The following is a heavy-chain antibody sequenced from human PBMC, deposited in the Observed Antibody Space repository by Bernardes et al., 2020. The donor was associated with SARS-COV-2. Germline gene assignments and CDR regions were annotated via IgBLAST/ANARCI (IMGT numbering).Heavy chain of an antibody. CDR1: GFTFSNYA. Sequence: GSLRLSCAASGFTFSNYAMTWVRQAPGKGLEWVSVISDNGGKTYYAESVKGRFTISRDNSKNTLYLEMNSLRVEDTAVYYCAKDRRGYGDYAVWFDPWGQGTLVTVSS. J-gene: IGHJ5*02. V-gene: IGHV3-23*01. D-gene: IGHD4-17*01. CDR2: ISDNGGKT. CDR3: AKDRRGYGDYAVWFDP.